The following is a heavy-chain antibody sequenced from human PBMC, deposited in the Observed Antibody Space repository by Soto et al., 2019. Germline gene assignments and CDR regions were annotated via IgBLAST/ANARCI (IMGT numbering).Heavy chain of an antibody. V-gene: IGHV1-69*13. CDR3: ARGGEQLAYYYGMDV. D-gene: IGHD6-6*01. CDR2: IIPIFGTA. Sequence: AAVKVSCKASGGTFSSYAISWVRQAPGQGLEWMGGIIPIFGTANYAQKFQGRVTITADESTSTAYMELSSLRSEDTAVYYCARGGEQLAYYYGMDVWGQGTTVTVSS. J-gene: IGHJ6*02. CDR1: GGTFSSYA.